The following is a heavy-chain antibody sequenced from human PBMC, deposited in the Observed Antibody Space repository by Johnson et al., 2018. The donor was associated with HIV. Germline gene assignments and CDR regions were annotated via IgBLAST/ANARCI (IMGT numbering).Heavy chain of an antibody. CDR2: ISYDGSNK. CDR3: ARDLVRASHAFDI. V-gene: IGHV3-30-3*01. D-gene: IGHD2-8*02. Sequence: QVQLVESGGGVVQPGRSLRLSCAASGFTSSRYAMHWVHQAPGKGLEWVAVISYDGSNKYYADSVKGRFTISRDNSKNTLYLQMNSLRVEDTAVYYCARDLVRASHAFDIWGQGTMVTVSS. J-gene: IGHJ3*02. CDR1: GFTSSRYA.